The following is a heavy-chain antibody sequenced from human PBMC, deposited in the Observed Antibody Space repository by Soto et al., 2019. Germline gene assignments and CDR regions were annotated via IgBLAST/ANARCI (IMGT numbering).Heavy chain of an antibody. V-gene: IGHV3-30*03. CDR1: GFSFNTSG. CDR2: IGFDGSQQ. J-gene: IGHJ6*02. CDR3: ATKVRVTNYLYYGMDV. D-gene: IGHD2-21*02. Sequence: GGSLRLSCAASGFSFNTSGMHWVRQAPGQGLEWVAVIGFDGSQQFYGDSVRGRFTISRDNSKNTLFLQMKSLTPEDTAVYYCATKVRVTNYLYYGMDVWGQGTTVTVSS.